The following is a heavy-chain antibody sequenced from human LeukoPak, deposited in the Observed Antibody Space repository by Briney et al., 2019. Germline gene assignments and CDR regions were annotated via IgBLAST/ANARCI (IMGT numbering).Heavy chain of an antibody. CDR3: AKVAFDY. Sequence: PGRSLRLSCAASGFTFSSYAMNWVRQAPGKGLEWVSSISSSSSYKHYADSVKGRFTISRDNSKNTLYLQMNSLRAEDTAVYYCAKVAFDYWGQGTLVTVSS. CDR2: ISSSSSYK. V-gene: IGHV3-21*01. CDR1: GFTFSSYA. J-gene: IGHJ4*02.